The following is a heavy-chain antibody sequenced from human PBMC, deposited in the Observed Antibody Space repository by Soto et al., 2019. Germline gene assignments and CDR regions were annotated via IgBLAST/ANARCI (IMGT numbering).Heavy chain of an antibody. CDR3: AKGRAITVYGVDILFDY. V-gene: IGHV1-3*01. CDR1: GYTFTSYA. CDR2: INAGNGNT. J-gene: IGHJ4*01. D-gene: IGHD3-3*01. Sequence: ASVKVSCKASGYTFTSYAMHWGRQAPGQRLEWMGWINAGNGNTKYSQKFQGRVTITRDTSASTAYMELSSLRSEDTAVYFCAKGRAITVYGVDILFDYWGLGTLVTVSS.